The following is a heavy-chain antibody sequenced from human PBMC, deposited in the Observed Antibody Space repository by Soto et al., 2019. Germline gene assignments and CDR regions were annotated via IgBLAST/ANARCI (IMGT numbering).Heavy chain of an antibody. D-gene: IGHD3-10*01. Sequence: EVQLLESGGGLVQPGGSLRLSCAASGFTFSSYAMSWVRQAPGKGLEWVSAISGSGGSTYYADSVKGRFTISRDNSKNTLYLQMNILRAEDTAVYYCAKDQGLLWFGDNWFDPWGQGTLVTVSS. CDR2: ISGSGGST. CDR3: AKDQGLLWFGDNWFDP. J-gene: IGHJ5*02. V-gene: IGHV3-23*01. CDR1: GFTFSSYA.